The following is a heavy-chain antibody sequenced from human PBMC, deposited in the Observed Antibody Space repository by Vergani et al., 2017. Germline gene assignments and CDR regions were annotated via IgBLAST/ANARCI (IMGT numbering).Heavy chain of an antibody. V-gene: IGHV4-61*02. CDR1: GGSISSGSYY. CDR2: IYTSGST. CDR3: ARDCYYDSSGYYYGENWFDP. J-gene: IGHJ5*02. Sequence: QVQLQESGPGLVKPSQTLSLTCTVSGGSISSGSYYWSWIRQPAGKGLEWIGRIYTSGSTNYNPSLKSRVTISVDTSKNQFSLQLSSVTAADTAVYYCARDCYYDSSGYYYGENWFDPWGQGTLVTVSS. D-gene: IGHD3-22*01.